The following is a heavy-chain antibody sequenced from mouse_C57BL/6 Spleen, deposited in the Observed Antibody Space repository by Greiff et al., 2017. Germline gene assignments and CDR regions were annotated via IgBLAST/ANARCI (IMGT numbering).Heavy chain of an antibody. D-gene: IGHD1-1*01. CDR3: ARALYYGSSPHDAMDY. CDR1: GYTFTDYY. V-gene: IGHV1-26*01. J-gene: IGHJ4*01. Sequence: EVQLLQSGPELVKPGASVKISCTASGYTFTDYYMNWVQQSHGKSLEWIGYINPNNGGTSYTQTFKGQATFTVDKSSSTADMALHSLTSEDSAVYYCARALYYGSSPHDAMDYWGQGTSVTVSA. CDR2: INPNNGGT.